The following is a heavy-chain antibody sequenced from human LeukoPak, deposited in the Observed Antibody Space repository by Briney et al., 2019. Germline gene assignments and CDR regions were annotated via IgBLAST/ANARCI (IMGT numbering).Heavy chain of an antibody. J-gene: IGHJ4*02. V-gene: IGHV3-23*01. CDR3: AKVPMTSSNYFFDL. CDR2: ISGTDDNT. Sequence: GGSLRLSCAASGFTFSNYAMGWVRQAPGKGLEWVSVISGTDDNTYYVHTVRGRVTVSRDNSRNTLYLQISSLRAQDTALYYCAKVPMTSSNYFFDLWRQGTLVSVSS. CDR1: GFTFSNYA.